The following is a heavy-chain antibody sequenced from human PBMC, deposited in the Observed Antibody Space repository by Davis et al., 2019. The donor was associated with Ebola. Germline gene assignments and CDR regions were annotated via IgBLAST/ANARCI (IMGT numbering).Heavy chain of an antibody. V-gene: IGHV3-21*01. J-gene: IGHJ6*02. CDR1: GFTFSSYS. CDR3: ARDVGRWFYGMDV. CDR2: NSSSSSYI. D-gene: IGHD4-23*01. Sequence: GGSLRLSCAASGFTFSSYSMNWVRQAPGKGLEWVSSNSSSSSYIYYADSVKGRFTISRDNAKNSLYLQMNSLRAEDTAVYYCARDVGRWFYGMDVWGQGTTVTVSS.